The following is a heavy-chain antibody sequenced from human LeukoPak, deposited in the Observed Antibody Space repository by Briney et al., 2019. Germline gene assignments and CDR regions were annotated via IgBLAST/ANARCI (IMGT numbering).Heavy chain of an antibody. CDR1: GFTFSSYG. D-gene: IGHD6-13*01. Sequence: GGSLRLSCAASGFTFSSYGMHWVRQAPGKGLEWVAVISYDGSNKSFPDFVKGRFAISRDNSKNTLYLQMNSLRVEATAVYYCCRGGMAAARTLSYFDYGGQGTLVTVSS. CDR2: ISYDGSNK. V-gene: IGHV3-30*03. J-gene: IGHJ4*02. CDR3: CRGGMAAARTLSYFDY.